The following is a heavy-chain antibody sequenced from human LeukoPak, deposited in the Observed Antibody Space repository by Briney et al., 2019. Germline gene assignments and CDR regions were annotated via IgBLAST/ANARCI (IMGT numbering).Heavy chain of an antibody. Sequence: GGSLRLSCAAAGFSFSTSAMTWVRQAPGEGLELGPKIRGSGGTTYYADSVKVRITISRDNSKNTLDLQLHSLRAEDTAVYYCAKGQRALDYFPLGGFDYWGQGTLVTVSS. CDR1: GFSFSTSA. D-gene: IGHD2/OR15-2a*01. J-gene: IGHJ4*02. V-gene: IGHV3-23*01. CDR3: AKGQRALDYFPLGGFDY. CDR2: IRGSGGTT.